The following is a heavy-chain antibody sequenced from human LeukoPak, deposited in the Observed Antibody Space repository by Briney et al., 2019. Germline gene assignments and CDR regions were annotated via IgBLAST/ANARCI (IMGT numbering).Heavy chain of an antibody. V-gene: IGHV4-59*01. CDR3: ARLHASRAEEFDP. D-gene: IGHD3-16*01. CDR1: GGSISSYY. Sequence: SETLSLTCTVSGGSISSYYWSWIRQPPGKGLEWIGYIYYSGSTNYNPSLKSRVTISVDTSKNQFSLKLSSVTAADTAVYYCARLHASRAEEFDPWGQGTLVTVSS. J-gene: IGHJ5*02. CDR2: IYYSGST.